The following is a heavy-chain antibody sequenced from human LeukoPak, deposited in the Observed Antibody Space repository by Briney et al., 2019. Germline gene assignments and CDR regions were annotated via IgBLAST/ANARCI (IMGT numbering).Heavy chain of an antibody. CDR3: TTERVWLPYAFDI. V-gene: IGHV3-15*01. Sequence: GGSLRLSCAASGFTFSNAWMSWVRQAPGKGLEWVGHIKSKTDGGTTDYAAPVKDRFTISRDDSKTTMYLQLNSLKTEDTAVYYCTTERVWLPYAFDIWGQGTMVTVSS. CDR1: GFTFSNAW. J-gene: IGHJ3*02. D-gene: IGHD6-19*01. CDR2: IKSKTDGGTT.